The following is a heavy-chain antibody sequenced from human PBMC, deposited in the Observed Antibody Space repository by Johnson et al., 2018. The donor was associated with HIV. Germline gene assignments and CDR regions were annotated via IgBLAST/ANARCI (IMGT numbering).Heavy chain of an antibody. CDR2: ISSSGDII. J-gene: IGHJ3*02. CDR1: GFTVSSNY. CDR3: ARRTVTALFDI. D-gene: IGHD4-17*01. V-gene: IGHV3-11*04. Sequence: QVQLVESGGGLVQPGGSLRLSCAASGFTVSSNYMSWVRLAPGKGLEWLSFISSSGDIIRYADSVKGRFTISRDNAKNSLILQMNSLRDEDTAVYYCARRTVTALFDIWGQGTLVTVSS.